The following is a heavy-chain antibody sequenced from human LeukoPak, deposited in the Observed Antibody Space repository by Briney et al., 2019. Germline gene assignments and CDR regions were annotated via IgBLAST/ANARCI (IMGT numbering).Heavy chain of an antibody. CDR3: ARDPHYDILTVFSFPSYYFDY. D-gene: IGHD3-9*01. Sequence: PGGSLRLSCAASGFTFSSYAMHWVRQAPGKGLGWVAVISYDGSNKYYADSVKGRFTISRDNSKNTLYLQMNSLRAEDTAVYYCARDPHYDILTVFSFPSYYFDYWGQGTLVTVSS. CDR2: ISYDGSNK. V-gene: IGHV3-30*04. CDR1: GFTFSSYA. J-gene: IGHJ4*02.